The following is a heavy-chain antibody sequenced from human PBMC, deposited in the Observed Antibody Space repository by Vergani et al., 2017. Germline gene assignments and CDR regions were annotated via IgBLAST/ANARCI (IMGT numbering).Heavy chain of an antibody. CDR2: IIPILGIA. Sequence: QVQLVQSGAEVMKPGSSVKVSCKASGGTFSSYTISWVRQAPGQGLEWMGRIIPILGIANYAQKFQGRVTITADKSTSTAYMELSSLRSEDTAVYYCASLYYDILTGYHYYMDVWGKGTTVTVSS. CDR1: GGTFSSYT. CDR3: ASLYYDILTGYHYYMDV. D-gene: IGHD3-9*01. J-gene: IGHJ6*03. V-gene: IGHV1-69*02.